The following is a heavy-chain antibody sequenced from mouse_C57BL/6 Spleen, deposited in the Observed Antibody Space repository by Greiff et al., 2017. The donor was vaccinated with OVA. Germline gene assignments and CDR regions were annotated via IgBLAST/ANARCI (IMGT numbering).Heavy chain of an antibody. V-gene: IGHV1-69*01. CDR1: GYTFTSYW. CDR2: IDPSDSYT. CDR3: ARGPRFITTVVDY. J-gene: IGHJ2*01. D-gene: IGHD1-1*01. Sequence: QVQLKESGAELVMPGASVKLSCKASGYTFTSYWMHWVKQRPGQGLEWIGEIDPSDSYTNYNQKFKGKSTLTVDKSSSTAYMQLSSLTSEDSAVYYCARGPRFITTVVDYWGQGTTLTVSS.